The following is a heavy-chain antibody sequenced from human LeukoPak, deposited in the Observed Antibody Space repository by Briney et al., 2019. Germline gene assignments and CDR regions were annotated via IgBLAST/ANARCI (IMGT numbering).Heavy chain of an antibody. J-gene: IGHJ4*02. D-gene: IGHD3-16*01. CDR2: ITAIFRTT. CDR3: ARGGSRLTTAGDLDY. V-gene: IGHV1-69*13. CDR1: GGTFNSYA. Sequence: ASVKVSCKTSGGTFNSYAISWVRQAPGQGLEWMGGITAIFRTTNYAQKFQGRVTITADESMSTVYMELSSLRSEDTAVYYCARGGSRLTTAGDLDYWGQGTLVTVSS.